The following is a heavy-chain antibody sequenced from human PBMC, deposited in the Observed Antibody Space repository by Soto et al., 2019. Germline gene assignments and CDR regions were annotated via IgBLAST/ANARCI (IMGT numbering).Heavy chain of an antibody. CDR2: INAGNGNT. J-gene: IGHJ6*02. CDR1: GYTFTSYA. D-gene: IGHD2-2*01. CDR3: ARVVVLVPAAIRTDYYGMDV. V-gene: IGHV1-3*01. Sequence: GASVKVSCKASGYTFTSYAMHWVRQAPGQRLEWMGWINAGNGNTKYSQKFQGRVTITRDTSASTAYMELSSLRSEDTAVYYCARVVVLVPAAIRTDYYGMDVWGQGTTVTVSS.